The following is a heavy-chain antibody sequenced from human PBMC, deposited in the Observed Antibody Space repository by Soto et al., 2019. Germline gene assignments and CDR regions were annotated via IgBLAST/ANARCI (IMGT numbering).Heavy chain of an antibody. V-gene: IGHV1-18*01. CDR2: ISAYDGKT. CDR1: GYNFNIYG. D-gene: IGHD3-3*01. Sequence: ASVKVSCKASGYNFNIYGINWVRQAPGQGLELMGWISAYDGKTTYAEKFQGRVTMTTDASTSTAYMELRSLRSDDTAVYYCARDPHEYWTSYWFDPWGQGTLVTGSS. CDR3: ARDPHEYWTSYWFDP. J-gene: IGHJ5*02.